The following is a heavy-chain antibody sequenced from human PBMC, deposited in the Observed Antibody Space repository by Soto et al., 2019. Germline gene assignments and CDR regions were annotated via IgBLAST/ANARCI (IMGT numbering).Heavy chain of an antibody. J-gene: IGHJ4*02. Sequence: GGSLRLSCAVSGFTVGNNYMSWVRQAPGKGLEWVSLIYSGGSTNYADPVKGRFTISRDTSKNTIYLQMSSLRAEDTAVYYCAGHSHKDYWGQGTLVTVSS. CDR2: IYSGGST. V-gene: IGHV3-66*04. CDR1: GFTVGNNY. CDR3: AGHSHKDY.